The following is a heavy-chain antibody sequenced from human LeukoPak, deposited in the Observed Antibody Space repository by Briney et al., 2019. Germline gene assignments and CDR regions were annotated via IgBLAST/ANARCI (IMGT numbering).Heavy chain of an antibody. Sequence: SETLSLTCTVSGGSISSSTYYWGWIRQPPGKGLEWIGYIYYSGSTNYNPSLKSRVTISVDTSKNQFSLKLSSVTAADTAVYYCARGGIQLWPWGQGTLVTVSS. CDR3: ARGGIQLWP. CDR1: GGSISSSTYY. J-gene: IGHJ4*02. D-gene: IGHD5-18*01. CDR2: IYYSGST. V-gene: IGHV4-61*05.